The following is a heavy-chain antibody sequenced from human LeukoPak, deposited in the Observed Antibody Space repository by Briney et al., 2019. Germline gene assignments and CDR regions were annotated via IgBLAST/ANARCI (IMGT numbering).Heavy chain of an antibody. V-gene: IGHV3-30*04. J-gene: IGHJ3*02. CDR2: ISYDGSNK. Sequence: PGRSLRLSCAASGFTFGSYAMHWVRQAPGKGREWVAVISYDGSNKYYADSVKGRFTISRDNSQNTLYLQMNSLRAEDTAVYYCARENGGAFAIWGQGTMVTVSS. D-gene: IGHD1-1*01. CDR1: GFTFGSYA. CDR3: ARENGGAFAI.